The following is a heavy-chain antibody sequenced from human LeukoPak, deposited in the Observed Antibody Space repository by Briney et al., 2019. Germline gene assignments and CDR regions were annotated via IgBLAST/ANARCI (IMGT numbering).Heavy chain of an antibody. V-gene: IGHV4-31*03. Sequence: SQTLSLTCTVSGGSISSGGYYWSWIRQHPGKGLEWIGYIYYSGSTYYNPSLKSRVTISVDTSKNQFSLKLNSVTAADTAVYYCARDSVPTVTTGDNDAFDIWGQGTMVTVSS. CDR3: ARDSVPTVTTGDNDAFDI. CDR1: GGSISSGGYY. D-gene: IGHD4-17*01. J-gene: IGHJ3*02. CDR2: IYYSGST.